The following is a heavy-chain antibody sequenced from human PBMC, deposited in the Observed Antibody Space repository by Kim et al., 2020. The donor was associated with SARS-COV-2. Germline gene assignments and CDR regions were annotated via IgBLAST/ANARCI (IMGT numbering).Heavy chain of an antibody. CDR1: GGTLNSYE. J-gene: IGHJ6*02. Sequence: SVKVSCKASGGTLNSYEINWVRQAPGQGLEWIGGIIPIFGTTNYAPQFQGRLTITADESTHTVYMGLSSLTSEDTAMYYCARELDYYGSGTYTFGMDVWGQGTTVTVSS. CDR2: IIPIFGTT. V-gene: IGHV1-69*13. CDR3: ARELDYYGSGTYTFGMDV. D-gene: IGHD3-10*01.